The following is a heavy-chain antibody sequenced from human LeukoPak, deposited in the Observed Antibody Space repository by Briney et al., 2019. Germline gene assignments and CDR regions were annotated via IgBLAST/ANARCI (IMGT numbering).Heavy chain of an antibody. CDR2: INPNSGGT. CDR1: GYSFTSYW. D-gene: IGHD4-17*01. J-gene: IGHJ3*02. Sequence: GESLQISCKGSGYSFTSYWIGWVRQMPGKGLEWMGWINPNSGGTNYAQKFQGRVTMTRDTSISTAYMELSRLRSDDTAVYYCARDAYGDYTSGAFDIWGQGTMVTVSS. V-gene: IGHV1-2*02. CDR3: ARDAYGDYTSGAFDI.